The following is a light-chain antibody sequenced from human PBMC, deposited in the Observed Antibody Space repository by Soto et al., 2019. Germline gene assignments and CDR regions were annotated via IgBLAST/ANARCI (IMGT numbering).Light chain of an antibody. Sequence: QSVLTQPASLSGSPGQSITISCTGTSSDIGLYNYVSWYQQHPGKVPKLLIYDVSNRPSGISDRFSGSKSGSTASLTISALQTEDEADYYCNSYTTNSTIVFGGGTKLTVL. CDR2: DVS. CDR3: NSYTTNSTIV. CDR1: SSDIGLYNY. J-gene: IGLJ3*02. V-gene: IGLV2-14*03.